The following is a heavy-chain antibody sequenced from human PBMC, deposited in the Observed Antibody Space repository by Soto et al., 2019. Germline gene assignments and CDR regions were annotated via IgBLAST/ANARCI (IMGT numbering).Heavy chain of an antibody. Sequence: SETLSLTCVVSGGSFSTYHYNWIRQSPGKGLEWMGEINHSGNNNYSPSLKSRVTMSLDTSKNQFSLKLTSVTAADTAVYYCARGGSNDWQVAFDIWGQGTMVTVSS. CDR1: GGSFSTYH. J-gene: IGHJ3*02. CDR3: ARGGSNDWQVAFDI. CDR2: INHSGNN. D-gene: IGHD3-9*01. V-gene: IGHV4-34*01.